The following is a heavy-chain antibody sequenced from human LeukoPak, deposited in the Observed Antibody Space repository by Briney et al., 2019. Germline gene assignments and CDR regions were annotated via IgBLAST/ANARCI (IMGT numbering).Heavy chain of an antibody. CDR1: GFTFSNAW. V-gene: IGHV3-15*01. CDR3: TADQYYDFWSGYYGNIKFDY. Sequence: GGSLRLSCAASGFTFSNAWMSWVRQAPGKGLEWVDRIKSKTDGGTTDYAAPVKGRFTISRDDSKNTLYLQMDSLKTEDTAVYYCTADQYYDFWSGYYGNIKFDYWGQGTLVTVSS. CDR2: IKSKTDGGTT. J-gene: IGHJ4*02. D-gene: IGHD3-3*01.